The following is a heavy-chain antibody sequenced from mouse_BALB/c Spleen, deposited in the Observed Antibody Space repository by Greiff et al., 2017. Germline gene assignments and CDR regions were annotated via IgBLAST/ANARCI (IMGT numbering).Heavy chain of an antibody. CDR3: ASPGPRFAY. Sequence: EVQVVESGGGLVQPGGSLKLSCAASGFTFSSYGMSWVRQTPDKRLELVATINSNGGSTYYPDSVKGRFTISRDNAKNTLYLQMSSLKSEDTAMYYCASPGPRFAYWGQGTLVTVSA. V-gene: IGHV5-6-3*01. CDR2: INSNGGST. CDR1: GFTFSSYG. J-gene: IGHJ3*01.